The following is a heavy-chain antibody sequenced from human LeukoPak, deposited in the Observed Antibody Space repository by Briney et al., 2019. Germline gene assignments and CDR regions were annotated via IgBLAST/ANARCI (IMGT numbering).Heavy chain of an antibody. V-gene: IGHV3-23*01. J-gene: IGHJ4*02. D-gene: IGHD3-22*01. CDR3: ARYPKNYYDVTGYFDL. CDR2: ISGSGGST. CDR1: GFTFSSYA. Sequence: GGSLRLSCAASGFTFSSYAMSWVRQAPGKGLEWVSAISGSGGSTYYADSVKGRFTISRDNSKNTLYLQVNSLRAEDTAVYYCARYPKNYYDVTGYFDLWGQGTLVTVSS.